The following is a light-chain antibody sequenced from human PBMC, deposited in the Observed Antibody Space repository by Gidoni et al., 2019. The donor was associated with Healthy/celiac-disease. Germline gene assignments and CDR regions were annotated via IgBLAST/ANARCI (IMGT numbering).Light chain of an antibody. CDR3: QSYDSSLSGSV. CDR1: SSNIGAGYD. V-gene: IGLV1-40*01. J-gene: IGLJ3*02. Sequence: SVLTQPPSVSEAPGQRVTISCTGSSSNIGAGYDVHWSQQLPGTAPKLLIYGSSNRPSGVPDRFAGSKSGTSASLAITGLQAEDEADYYGQSYDSSLSGSVFGGGTKLTVL. CDR2: GSS.